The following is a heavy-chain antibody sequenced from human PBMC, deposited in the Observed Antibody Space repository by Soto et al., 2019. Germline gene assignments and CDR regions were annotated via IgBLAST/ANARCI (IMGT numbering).Heavy chain of an antibody. CDR2: ISSSSSTI. V-gene: IGHV3-48*02. CDR3: ARDFGSYVKYYYYGMDV. J-gene: IGHJ6*02. CDR1: GFTFSSYS. Sequence: EVQLVESGGGLVQPGGSLRLSCAASGFTFSSYSMNWVRQAPGKGLEWVSYISSSSSTIYYADSVKGRFIISRDNAKNSLYLQMNSLRDEDTAVYYCARDFGSYVKYYYYGMDVWGQGTTVTVSS. D-gene: IGHD1-26*01.